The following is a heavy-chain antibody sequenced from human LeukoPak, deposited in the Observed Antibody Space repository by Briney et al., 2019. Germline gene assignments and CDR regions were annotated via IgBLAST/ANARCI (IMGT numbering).Heavy chain of an antibody. CDR1: GGTFSSYA. CDR2: IIPILGIA. CDR3: ARDVTTVTTYPNYYYYGMDV. D-gene: IGHD4-11*01. V-gene: IGHV1-69*04. J-gene: IGHJ6*02. Sequence: SVKVSCKASGGTFSSYAISWVRQAPRQGLEWMGRIIPILGIANYAQKFQGRVTITADKSTSTAYMELSSLRSEDTAVYYCARDVTTVTTYPNYYYYGMDVWGQGTTVTVSS.